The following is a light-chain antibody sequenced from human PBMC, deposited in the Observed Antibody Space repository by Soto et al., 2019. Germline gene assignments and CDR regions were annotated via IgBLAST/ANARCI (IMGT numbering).Light chain of an antibody. CDR2: GAS. CDR3: QQYGSSPPYI. J-gene: IGKJ2*01. V-gene: IGKV3-20*01. Sequence: EIVLTQSPGTLSLSPGERATLSCRASQSVSSSYLAWYQQKPGQAPRLLIYGASSRATGIPDRFSGSGSGTDFTLTFSRLEPEDFAVYYCQQYGSSPPYIFGQGTKLEIK. CDR1: QSVSSSY.